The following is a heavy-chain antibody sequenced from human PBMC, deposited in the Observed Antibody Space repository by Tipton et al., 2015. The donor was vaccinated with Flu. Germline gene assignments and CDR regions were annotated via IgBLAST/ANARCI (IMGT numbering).Heavy chain of an antibody. J-gene: IGHJ5*02. V-gene: IGHV4-59*01. CDR2: IYYSGST. CDR1: GGSISSYY. D-gene: IGHD3-16*02. Sequence: TLSLTCTVSGGSISSYYWSWIRQPPGKGLEWIGYIYYSGSTNYTPSLKSRVTISVDTSKNQFSLKLSSVTAADTAVYYCARDQRITFGRVIVGDSWFDPWGQGTLVTVSS. CDR3: ARDQRITFGRVIVGDSWFDP.